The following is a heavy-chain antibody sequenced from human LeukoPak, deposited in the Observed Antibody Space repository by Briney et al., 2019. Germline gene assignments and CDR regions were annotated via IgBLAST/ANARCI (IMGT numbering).Heavy chain of an antibody. D-gene: IGHD3-22*01. J-gene: IGHJ5*02. V-gene: IGHV4-39*01. CDR1: GGSISSSIYY. CDR2: IHYNDGA. Sequence: SETLSLTCSVSGGSISSSIYYWGWIRQPPGKGLEWIGSIHYNDGAYYNPSLKSRVTISLDPSKNQFSLRVTSVTAADTAVYHCATTSQDYYDASGYPDRFDPWGQGTLVTVSS. CDR3: ATTSQDYYDASGYPDRFDP.